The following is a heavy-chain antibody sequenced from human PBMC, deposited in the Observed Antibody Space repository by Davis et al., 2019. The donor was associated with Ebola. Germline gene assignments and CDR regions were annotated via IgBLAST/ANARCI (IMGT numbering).Heavy chain of an antibody. CDR2: ISYDGSNK. D-gene: IGHD5-24*01. V-gene: IGHV3-30-3*01. Sequence: PGGSLRLSCAASGFTFSSYAMHWVRQAPGKGLEWVAVISYDGSNKYYADSVKGRFTISRDNSKNTLYLQMNSLRAEDTAVYYCARAQRWLQLHYYGMDVWGQGTTVTVSS. CDR1: GFTFSSYA. J-gene: IGHJ6*02. CDR3: ARAQRWLQLHYYGMDV.